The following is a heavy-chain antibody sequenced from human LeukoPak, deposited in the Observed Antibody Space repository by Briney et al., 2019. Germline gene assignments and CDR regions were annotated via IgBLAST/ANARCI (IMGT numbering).Heavy chain of an antibody. CDR1: GFPFSNSW. D-gene: IGHD1-26*01. CDR3: ARHTYSGSSSDAFDI. J-gene: IGHJ3*02. Sequence: GGSLRLSCAASGFPFSNSWMSWVPQAPGRGLEWVPNIKRDGSVKYDVDSVKGRFTITRDNAKNSLYLQMNSLRAEDTALYYCARHTYSGSSSDAFDIWGQGTMVTVSS. CDR2: IKRDGSVK. V-gene: IGHV3-7*03.